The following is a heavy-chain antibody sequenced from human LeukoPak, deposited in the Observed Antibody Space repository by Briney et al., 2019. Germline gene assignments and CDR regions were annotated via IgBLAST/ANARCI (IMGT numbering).Heavy chain of an antibody. J-gene: IGHJ4*02. CDR3: ARAASRVGSSSLGY. CDR1: GFTFSSYA. CDR2: ISSNGGST. Sequence: GGSLRLSCAASGFTFSSYAMHGVRQAPGKGLEYVSAISSNGGSTYYANSVKGRFTISRDNSKNTLYLQMGSLRAEDMAVYYCARAASRVGSSSLGYWGQGTLVTVSS. V-gene: IGHV3-64*01. D-gene: IGHD6-13*01.